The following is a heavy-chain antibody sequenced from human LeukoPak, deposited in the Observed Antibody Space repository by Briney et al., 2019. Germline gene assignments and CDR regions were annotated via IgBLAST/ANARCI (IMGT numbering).Heavy chain of an antibody. CDR3: ARRYCSSTTCDTYFEH. V-gene: IGHV5-51*01. CDR2: IYPGDSDT. J-gene: IGHJ1*01. D-gene: IGHD2-2*02. CDR1: GYSFTNYW. Sequence: GESLKISCKGSGYSFTNYWIGWVRQMPGKGLEWMGIIYPGDSDTRYSPSFQGQVTISADKSISTAYLQWSSLKASDTAMYYCARRYCSSTTCDTYFEHWGQGTLVTVSS.